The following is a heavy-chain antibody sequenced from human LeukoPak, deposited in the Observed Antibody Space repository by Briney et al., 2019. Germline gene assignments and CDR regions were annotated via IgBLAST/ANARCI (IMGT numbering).Heavy chain of an antibody. CDR2: FDPEDGET. CDR3: ATVPGPFSGYLSTAPFQH. Sequence: ASVKVSCKVSGYTLTELSMHWVRQAPGKGLEWMGGFDPEDGETIYAQKFQGRVTMTEDTSTDPAYRELSSLRSEDTAVYYCATVPGPFSGYLSTAPFQHWGQGTLVTVSS. CDR1: GYTLTELS. J-gene: IGHJ1*01. V-gene: IGHV1-24*01. D-gene: IGHD3-22*01.